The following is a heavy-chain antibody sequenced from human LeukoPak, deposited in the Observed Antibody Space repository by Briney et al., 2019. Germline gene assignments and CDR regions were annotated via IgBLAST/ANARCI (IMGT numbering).Heavy chain of an antibody. V-gene: IGHV1-8*03. J-gene: IGHJ4*02. Sequence: ASVKVSCKASGYTFTSYYMHWVRQATGQGLEWMGWKNPNTGNTGYAQKFQGRVTITTDTSINTAYMELSSLRSDDTAVYYCAREGLDSWGQGTLVTVSS. CDR1: GYTFTSYY. CDR3: AREGLDS. CDR2: KNPNTGNT.